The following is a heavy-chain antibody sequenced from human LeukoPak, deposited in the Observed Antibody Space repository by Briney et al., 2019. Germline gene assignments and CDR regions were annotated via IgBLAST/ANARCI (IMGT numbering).Heavy chain of an antibody. CDR1: GYTFTSYY. V-gene: IGHV1-46*01. CDR2: INPSGGGT. CDR3: ARKIGAADVDF. J-gene: IGHJ4*02. Sequence: GASVKVSRKASGYTFTSYYILWVRQAPGQGPEWMGIINPSGGGTNYAQKFQGRVTMTRDTSTSTVYMELSSLTSEDTAVYYCARKIGAADVDFWGQGTLVTVSS. D-gene: IGHD6-13*01.